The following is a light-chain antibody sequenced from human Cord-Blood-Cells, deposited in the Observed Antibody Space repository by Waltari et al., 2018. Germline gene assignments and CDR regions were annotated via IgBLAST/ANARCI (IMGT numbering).Light chain of an antibody. CDR3: QKRSNWRT. V-gene: IGKV3-11*01. CDR2: DAS. J-gene: IGKJ1*01. CDR1: QSVSSY. Sequence: EIVLTQSPATLSLSPGERATLSCRASQSVSSYLAWYQQKPGQAPRLLIYDASNRATGIPARFSGSGSGTDFTLTISSLEPEDFAVDYCQKRSNWRTFGQGTKVEIK.